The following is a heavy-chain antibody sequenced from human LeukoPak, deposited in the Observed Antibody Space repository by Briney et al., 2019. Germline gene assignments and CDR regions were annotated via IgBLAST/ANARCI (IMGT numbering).Heavy chain of an antibody. CDR3: AKSAGGFCEVLGLLFGPFDY. CDR1: GFTVSTYC. D-gene: IGHD3/OR15-3a*01. Sequence: GGSLRLSCAASGFTVSTYCMSWVRQAPGKGLEWVSVISGSVGSTTYADSVEGRFTISRDHSNNTLYLQMNSLRAEDPAVYYCAKSAGGFCEVLGLLFGPFDYWGQGILVTVSS. J-gene: IGHJ4*02. V-gene: IGHV3-23*01. CDR2: ISGSVGST.